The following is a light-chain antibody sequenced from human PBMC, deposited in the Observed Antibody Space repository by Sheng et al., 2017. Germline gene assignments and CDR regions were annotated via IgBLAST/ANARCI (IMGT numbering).Light chain of an antibody. V-gene: IGLV3-25*03. CDR2: KDT. CDR3: QSADSSGAYV. J-gene: IGLJ1*01. Sequence: SYGLTQPPSVSVSPGQTAKITCSGDTLPKQFAHWYQQKPGRAPVLVIYKDTERPSGIPERFSGSSSGTTVSLAISGVQAEDEADYYCQSADSSGAYVFGSGTKLTVL. CDR1: TLPKQF.